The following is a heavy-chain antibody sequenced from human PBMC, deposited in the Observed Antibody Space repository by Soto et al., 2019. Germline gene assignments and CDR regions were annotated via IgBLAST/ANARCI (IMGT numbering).Heavy chain of an antibody. V-gene: IGHV6-1*01. J-gene: IGHJ4*02. Sequence: SQTLSLTCAISGDSVSGNSAAWNWIRQSPSRGLEWLGGTYYRSRWYNDYAVSVKSRITVTPDTSKNQFSLHLNSVTPEDTAVYYCARESPYYVSSDSYLDYWGQGALVTVSS. CDR3: ARESPYYVSSDSYLDY. CDR1: GDSVSGNSAA. CDR2: TYYRSRWYN. D-gene: IGHD3-16*01.